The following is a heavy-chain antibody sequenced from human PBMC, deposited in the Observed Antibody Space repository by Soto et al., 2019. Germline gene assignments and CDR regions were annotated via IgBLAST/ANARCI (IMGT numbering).Heavy chain of an antibody. CDR2: INPNSGGT. CDR3: ARDLTGDPPPLGMDV. D-gene: IGHD7-27*01. J-gene: IGHJ6*02. Sequence: ASVKVSCKASGYTFTGYYMHWVRQAPGQGLEWMGWINPNSGGTNYAQKFQGWVTMTRDTSISTAYMELSRLRSDDTAVYYCARDLTGDPPPLGMDVWGQGTTVTVSS. V-gene: IGHV1-2*04. CDR1: GYTFTGYY.